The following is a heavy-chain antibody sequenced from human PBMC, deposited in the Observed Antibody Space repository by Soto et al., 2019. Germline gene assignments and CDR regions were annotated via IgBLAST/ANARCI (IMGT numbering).Heavy chain of an antibody. J-gene: IGHJ5*02. V-gene: IGHV1-18*01. CDR3: ARGPQSTGWRGKWFDP. Sequence: QVQLVQSGTEVRKPGASVKVSCKASGYTFIDYGFSWVRQAPGQRLEWMGWIVSYNGNTQSAQKIQGRINMTTDTSTRTAYMGMTNLRSDDTAVYYCARGPQSTGWRGKWFDPWGQGTLVTVSS. D-gene: IGHD6-19*01. CDR2: IVSYNGNT. CDR1: GYTFIDYG.